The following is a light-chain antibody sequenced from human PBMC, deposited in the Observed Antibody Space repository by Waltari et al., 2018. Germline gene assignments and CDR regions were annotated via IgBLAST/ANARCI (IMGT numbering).Light chain of an antibody. CDR1: KNIRSY. CDR3: QASYTTPYS. CDR2: AAS. J-gene: IGKJ2*03. Sequence: DLQMTQSPSSLSASVGDRVTISCRASKNIRSYLSRYQQKPGIAPKLVIYAASTLQSGVPSRFSGSGSGTNFTLTITSLQAEDFATYFCQASYTTPYSFGQGTKVEIK. V-gene: IGKV1-39*01.